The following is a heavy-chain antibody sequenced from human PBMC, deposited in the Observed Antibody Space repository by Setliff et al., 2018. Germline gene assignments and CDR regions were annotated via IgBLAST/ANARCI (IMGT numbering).Heavy chain of an antibody. CDR2: INAGNGDT. J-gene: IGHJ4*02. Sequence: ASVKVSCKASGYTFTDYSIHWVRQAPGQRLEWMGWINAGNGDTQLSQDFQGRLTIITDESTSTAYMELSSLRPEDTAVYYCAIDSVVRGFINGDSFDYWGQGTLVTVSS. CDR1: GYTFTDYS. V-gene: IGHV1-3*03. CDR3: AIDSVVRGFINGDSFDY. D-gene: IGHD3-10*01.